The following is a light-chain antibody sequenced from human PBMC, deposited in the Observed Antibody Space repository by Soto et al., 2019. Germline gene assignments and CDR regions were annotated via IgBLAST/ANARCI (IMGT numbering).Light chain of an antibody. CDR3: SSYGGSRAV. Sequence: QSALTQPASVSGSPGQSITISCTGTSSDVGSHNLVSWYQQHPGQAPKLMIYEVSKRPLGVSARFSASKSGNTASLTISGLEDEDAADYYCSSYGGSRAVFGGGTQLTVL. V-gene: IGLV2-23*02. J-gene: IGLJ7*01. CDR1: SSDVGSHNL. CDR2: EVS.